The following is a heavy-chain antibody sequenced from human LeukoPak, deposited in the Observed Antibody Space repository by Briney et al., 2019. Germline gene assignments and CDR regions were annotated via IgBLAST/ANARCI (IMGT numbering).Heavy chain of an antibody. CDR1: GYTFTSYD. CDR2: MNPNSGNT. J-gene: IGHJ6*03. D-gene: IGHD1-14*01. CDR3: ARGRRYYYYYYMDV. V-gene: IGHV1-8*02. Sequence: ASVKVSCKASGYTFTSYDINWVRQATGQGLEWMGWMNPNSGNTGYAQKFQGRVTMTRNTSISTAYMELSSLRSEDTAVYYCARGRRYYYYYYMDVWGKGTTVTISS.